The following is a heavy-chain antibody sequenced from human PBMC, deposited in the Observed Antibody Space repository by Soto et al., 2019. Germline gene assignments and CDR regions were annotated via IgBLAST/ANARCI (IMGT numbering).Heavy chain of an antibody. J-gene: IGHJ6*02. Sequence: QVQVVQSGAEVKKPGSSVKVSCKASGGSFSNYGISWVRQAPGQGLEWMGGIIPVFGTPHYAQKFQDRVTIPADESTSAVYMEVTSLTSEDTAVYYCARGDATKIVVTTYFALDVWGQGTTVTVSS. CDR3: ARGDATKIVVTTYFALDV. CDR1: GGSFSNYG. V-gene: IGHV1-69*12. D-gene: IGHD3-22*01. CDR2: IIPVFGTP.